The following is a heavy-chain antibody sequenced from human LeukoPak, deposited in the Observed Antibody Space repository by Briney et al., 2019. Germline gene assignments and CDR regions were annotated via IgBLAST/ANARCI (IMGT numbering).Heavy chain of an antibody. J-gene: IGHJ4*02. CDR2: IFYSGNT. D-gene: IGHD6-6*01. CDR1: GGSISTYY. V-gene: IGHV4-59*01. Sequence: SETLSLTCTVSGGSISTYYWSWIRQSPGKGLEWIGYIFYSGNTNYNPSLKSRVTISVDTSKNQFSLKLSSVTAADTAVYYCARHRGSSSNFDYWGQGTLVTVSS. CDR3: ARHRGSSSNFDY.